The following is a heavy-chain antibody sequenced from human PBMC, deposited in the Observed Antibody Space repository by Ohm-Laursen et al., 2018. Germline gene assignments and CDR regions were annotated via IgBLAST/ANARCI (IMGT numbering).Heavy chain of an antibody. CDR2: ISWNSGSI. CDR3: AYGMDV. Sequence: SLRLSCAASGFTFDDYAMPWVRQAPGKGLEWVSGISWNSGSIGYADSVKGRFTISRDNDKNSLYLQMNSLRAEDTALYYCAYGMDVWGQGTAVTVSS. CDR1: GFTFDDYA. J-gene: IGHJ6*02. V-gene: IGHV3-9*01.